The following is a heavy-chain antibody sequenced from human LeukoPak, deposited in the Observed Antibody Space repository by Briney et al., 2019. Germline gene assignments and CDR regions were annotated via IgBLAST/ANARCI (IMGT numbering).Heavy chain of an antibody. CDR3: ARDRPHYYDSSGYFDY. CDR2: ISSSGSTI. V-gene: IGHV3-48*03. Sequence: GGSLRLSCAASGFTFSSYEMNWVRQAPGKGLEWVSYISSSGSTIYYADSVKGRFTISRDNAKNSLYLQMNSLRADDTAVYYCARDRPHYYDSSGYFDYWGQGALVTVSS. J-gene: IGHJ4*02. D-gene: IGHD3-22*01. CDR1: GFTFSSYE.